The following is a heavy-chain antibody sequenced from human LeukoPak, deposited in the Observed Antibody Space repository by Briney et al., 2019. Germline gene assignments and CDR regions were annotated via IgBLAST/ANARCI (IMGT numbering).Heavy chain of an antibody. Sequence: PSETLSLTCTVSGGSISSSSYYWGWIRQPPGKGLEWIGSIYYSGSTYYNPSLKSRVTISVDTSKNQFSLKLSSVTAADTAVYYCARLPLGYFVKTYYYYYYMDVWGKGTTVTISS. V-gene: IGHV4-39*07. CDR3: ARLPLGYFVKTYYYYYYMDV. D-gene: IGHD3-9*01. CDR2: IYYSGST. CDR1: GGSISSSSYY. J-gene: IGHJ6*03.